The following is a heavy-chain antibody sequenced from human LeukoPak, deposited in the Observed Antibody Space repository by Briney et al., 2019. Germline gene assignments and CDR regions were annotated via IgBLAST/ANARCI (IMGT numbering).Heavy chain of an antibody. J-gene: IGHJ4*02. CDR2: INPNSGGT. CDR3: AREHYYDKYFDY. D-gene: IGHD3-22*01. Sequence: SVPVSYMDSRYTFTDYLMHWVRPAPGQGLAGVGWINPNSGGTNYAQKCQGRVTITADKSTSTAYMELSSLRSEGTAVYYCAREHYYDKYFDYWGQGTLVTVSS. V-gene: IGHV1-2*02. CDR1: RYTFTDYL.